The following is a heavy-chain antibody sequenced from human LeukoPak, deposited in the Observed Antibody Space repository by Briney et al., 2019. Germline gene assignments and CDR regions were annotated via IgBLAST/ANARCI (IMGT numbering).Heavy chain of an antibody. D-gene: IGHD6-19*01. CDR1: GGSISPYY. CDR3: ARQRHSSGRRFDY. J-gene: IGHJ4*02. Sequence: SETLSLTCTVSGGSISPYYWSWIRQPPGKGLEWIGYIYYSGNPKYNPSLESRVTISVDTSKNQFSLNLNSVTAADTAVYYCARQRHSSGRRFDYWGQGTLVTVSS. V-gene: IGHV4-59*01. CDR2: IYYSGNP.